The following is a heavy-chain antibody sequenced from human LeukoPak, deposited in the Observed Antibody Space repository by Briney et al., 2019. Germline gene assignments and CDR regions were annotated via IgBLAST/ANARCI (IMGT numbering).Heavy chain of an antibody. CDR1: GGSISSSIYY. Sequence: SETLSLTCTVSGGSISSSIYYWGWIRQPPGKGLEWIGSIYYSGSTYYNPSLKSRVTISVYTSKNQFSLKLSSVTAADTAVYYCARASDGAYTAMADFDYWGQGTLVTVSS. V-gene: IGHV4-39*07. CDR2: IYYSGST. CDR3: ARASDGAYTAMADFDY. D-gene: IGHD5-18*01. J-gene: IGHJ4*02.